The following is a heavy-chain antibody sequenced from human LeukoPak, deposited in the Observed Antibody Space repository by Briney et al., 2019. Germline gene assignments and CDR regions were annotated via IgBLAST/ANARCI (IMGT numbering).Heavy chain of an antibody. CDR3: SIAVAGTFWFDP. CDR1: GGTFSSYA. J-gene: IGHJ5*02. Sequence: ASVKVSCKASGGTFSSYAISWVRQAPGQGLEWMGGIIPIFGTANYAQKFQGRVTITADESTSTAYMELSSLRSDDTAVYYCSIAVAGTFWFDPWGQGTLVSVSS. CDR2: IIPIFGTA. V-gene: IGHV1-69*13. D-gene: IGHD6-19*01.